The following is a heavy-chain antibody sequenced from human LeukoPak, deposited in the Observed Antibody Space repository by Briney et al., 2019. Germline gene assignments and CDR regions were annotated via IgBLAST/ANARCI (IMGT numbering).Heavy chain of an antibody. D-gene: IGHD3-22*01. CDR1: GGSFSGYY. V-gene: IGHV4-34*01. CDR3: ARYLGSGYYSHFDY. CDR2: INHSGST. Sequence: SETLSLTCAVYGGSFSGYYWSWIRQPPGKGLEWIGEINHSGSTDYNPSLKSRVTISVDTSKNQFSLKLSSVTAADTAVYYCARYLGSGYYSHFDYWGQGTLVTVSS. J-gene: IGHJ4*02.